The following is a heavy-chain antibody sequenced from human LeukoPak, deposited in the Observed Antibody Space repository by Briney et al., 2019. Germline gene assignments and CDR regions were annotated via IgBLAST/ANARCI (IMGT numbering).Heavy chain of an antibody. CDR1: GFAFSDYY. CDR2: ISSSGSTI. CDR3: ARRRGVTFGDFDY. V-gene: IGHV3-11*01. D-gene: IGHD3-10*01. Sequence: GGSLRLSCAASGFAFSDYYMSWIRQAPGKGLEWVSYISSSGSTIYYADSVKGRFTISRDNSKNTLYLQMNSLRAEDTAVYYCARRRGVTFGDFDYWGQGTLVTVSS. J-gene: IGHJ4*02.